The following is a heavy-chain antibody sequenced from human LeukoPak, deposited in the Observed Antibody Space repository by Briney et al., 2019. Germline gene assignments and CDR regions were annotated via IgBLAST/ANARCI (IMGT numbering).Heavy chain of an antibody. Sequence: TSETLSLTCTVSGGSINIISYYWSWIRQPPGKGLEWIGYIYYSGSTNYNPSLKSRVTISVDTSKNQFSLKLSSVTAADTAVYYCAREVAVAGTDAFDIWGQGTMVTVSS. CDR3: AREVAVAGTDAFDI. CDR2: IYYSGST. J-gene: IGHJ3*02. V-gene: IGHV4-61*01. D-gene: IGHD6-19*01. CDR1: GGSINIISYY.